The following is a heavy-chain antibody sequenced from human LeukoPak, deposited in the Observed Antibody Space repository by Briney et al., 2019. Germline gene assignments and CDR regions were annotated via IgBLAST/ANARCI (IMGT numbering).Heavy chain of an antibody. J-gene: IGHJ4*02. CDR2: INPNSGGT. D-gene: IGHD6-13*01. CDR3: ARMGIAAVGAYYFDY. V-gene: IGHV1-2*02. CDR1: GYTFTASY. Sequence: ASVKVSCKASGYTFTASYMHWVRQAPGQGLEWMGWINPNSGGTNYAQKFQGRVTMTRDTSISTAYMELSRLRSDDTAGYYCARMGIAAVGAYYFDYWGQGTPVTVSS.